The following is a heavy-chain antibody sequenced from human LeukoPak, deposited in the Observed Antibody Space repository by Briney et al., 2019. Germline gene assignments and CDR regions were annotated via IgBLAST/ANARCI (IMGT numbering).Heavy chain of an antibody. D-gene: IGHD1-26*01. CDR3: ARHWVGATMIDY. CDR2: IYYSGNT. CDR1: GGSISSGSYY. Sequence: SQTLSLTCTVSGGSISSGSYYWSWIRQPPGKGLEWIGYIYYSGNTNYNPSLKSRVTISVDTSKNQFSLKLSSVTAADTAVYYCARHWVGATMIDYWGQGTLVTVSS. J-gene: IGHJ4*02. V-gene: IGHV4-61*01.